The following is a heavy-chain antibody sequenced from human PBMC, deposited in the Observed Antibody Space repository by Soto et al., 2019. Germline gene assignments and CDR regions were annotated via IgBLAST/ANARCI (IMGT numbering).Heavy chain of an antibody. CDR3: ARVSHLTTPA. Sequence: QSQTLSLTCAISGDSVSSDTAAWSWIRQSPSRGLEWLGRTFYRSKWYNDYAPSVKSRITINPDTSKNQFSLQLTSVSPDDTAVYYCARVSHLTTPAWGQGTLVTVSS. V-gene: IGHV6-1*01. CDR2: TFYRSKWYN. J-gene: IGHJ5*02. CDR1: GDSVSSDTAA.